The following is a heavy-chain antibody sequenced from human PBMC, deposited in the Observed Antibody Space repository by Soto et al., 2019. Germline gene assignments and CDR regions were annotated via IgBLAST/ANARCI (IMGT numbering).Heavy chain of an antibody. Sequence: PGGPLRLSCAASGFTFSSYGMHWVRQAPGKGLEWVAVISYDGSNKYYADSVKGRFTISRDNSKNTLYLQMNSLRAEDTAVYYCAKDSGSTDSRVFDYWGQGSLVTVSS. CDR2: ISYDGSNK. V-gene: IGHV3-30*18. J-gene: IGHJ4*02. D-gene: IGHD3-22*01. CDR1: GFTFSSYG. CDR3: AKDSGSTDSRVFDY.